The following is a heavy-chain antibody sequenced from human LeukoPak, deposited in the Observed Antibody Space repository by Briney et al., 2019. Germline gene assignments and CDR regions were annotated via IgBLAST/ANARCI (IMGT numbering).Heavy chain of an antibody. CDR2: IRFDGTNK. J-gene: IGHJ4*02. Sequence: PGGSLRLSCAASGFTFSTYGMHWVRQAPGKGLEWVAFIRFDGTNKYYAGSVKGRFAISRDSSKNTLYLQMNSLRAEDTAVYYCARGGESPYYFDYWGQGTLVTVSS. V-gene: IGHV3-30*02. CDR1: GFTFSTYG. CDR3: ARGGESPYYFDY.